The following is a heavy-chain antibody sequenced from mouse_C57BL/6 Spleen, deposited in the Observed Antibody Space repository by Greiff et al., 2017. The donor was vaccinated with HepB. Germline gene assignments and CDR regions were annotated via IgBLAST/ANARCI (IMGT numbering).Heavy chain of an antibody. J-gene: IGHJ4*01. CDR3: ARVITTDYYAMDY. Sequence: QVQLQQPGAELVMPGASVKLSCKASGYTFTSYWMHWVKQRPGQGLEWIGEIDPSDSYTNYNQKFKGKSTLTVDKSSSTAYMQLSSLTSEDSAVYDCARVITTDYYAMDYWGQGTSVTVSS. D-gene: IGHD1-1*01. V-gene: IGHV1-69*01. CDR2: IDPSDSYT. CDR1: GYTFTSYW.